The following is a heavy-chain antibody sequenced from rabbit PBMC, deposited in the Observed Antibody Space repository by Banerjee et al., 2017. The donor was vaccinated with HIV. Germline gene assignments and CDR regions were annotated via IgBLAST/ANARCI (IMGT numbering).Heavy chain of an antibody. V-gene: IGHV1S45*01. Sequence: QEQLEESGGDLVKPEGSLTLTCKASGFDFSSSYYMCWVRQAPGKGLEWIGCINTSSGNTVYASWAKGRFTISKTSPTTVTLQMTSLTVADTATYLCAGSLVDNANLWGPGTLVTVS. CDR2: INTSSGNT. D-gene: IGHD1-1*01. CDR3: AGSLVDNANL. CDR1: GFDFSSSYY. J-gene: IGHJ4*01.